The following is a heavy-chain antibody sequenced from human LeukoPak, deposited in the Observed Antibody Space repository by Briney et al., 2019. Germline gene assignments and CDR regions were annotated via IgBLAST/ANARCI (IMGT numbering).Heavy chain of an antibody. D-gene: IGHD3-22*01. V-gene: IGHV3-23*01. CDR1: GFTLSSYA. CDR3: AKVTSGYYLDY. J-gene: IGHJ4*02. CDR2: LGISGDYA. Sequence: GGSLRLSCVASGFTLSSYAVSWVRQAPGKGLQWVSSLGISGDYAWYAGSVKGRFTISRDNSKNTLYLQMNSLRAEDTAVYYCAKVTSGYYLDYWVQGTLVTVSS.